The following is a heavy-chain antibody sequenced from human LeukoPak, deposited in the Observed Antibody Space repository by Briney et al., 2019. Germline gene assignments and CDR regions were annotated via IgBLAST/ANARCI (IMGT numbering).Heavy chain of an antibody. Sequence: QPGGSLRLSCAASGFIFSSYEMNWVRQAPGKGLEWVSYISSSGRAIYYADSVKGRFTISRDNAKKSLYLQMNSLRAEDTAVYYCARVGSYEDYWGQGTLVTVSS. J-gene: IGHJ4*02. V-gene: IGHV3-48*03. CDR1: GFIFSSYE. CDR3: ARVGSYEDY. D-gene: IGHD3-16*01. CDR2: ISSSGRAI.